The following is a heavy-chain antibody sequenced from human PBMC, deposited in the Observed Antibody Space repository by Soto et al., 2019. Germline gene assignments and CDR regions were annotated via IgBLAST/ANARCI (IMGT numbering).Heavy chain of an antibody. CDR2: IIPIFGTA. V-gene: IGHV1-69*13. D-gene: IGHD3-22*01. J-gene: IGHJ4*02. Sequence: ASVKVSCKASGGTFSSYAISWVRQAPGQGLEWMGGIIPIFGTANYAQKFQGRVTITADESTSTAYMELSSLRSEDTAVYYCARVRNRMIVRAHFDYWGQGTLVTVSS. CDR3: ARVRNRMIVRAHFDY. CDR1: GGTFSSYA.